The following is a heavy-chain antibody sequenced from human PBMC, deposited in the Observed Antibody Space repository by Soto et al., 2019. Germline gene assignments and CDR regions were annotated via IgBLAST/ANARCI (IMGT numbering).Heavy chain of an antibody. CDR1: GYTFTSYG. CDR2: ISAYNGNT. V-gene: IGHV1-18*01. J-gene: IGHJ6*02. CDR3: ARDRGAYGMDV. Sequence: QVQLVQSGAEVKKPGASVKVSCKASGYTFTSYGISWVRQAPGQGLEWMGRISAYNGNTNYAQKLQGRXTXTXXTSTSTAYMELRSLRSDDTAVYYCARDRGAYGMDVWGQGTTVTVSS.